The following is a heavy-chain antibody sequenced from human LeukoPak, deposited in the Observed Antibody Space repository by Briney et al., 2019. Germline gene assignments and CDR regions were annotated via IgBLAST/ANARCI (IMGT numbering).Heavy chain of an antibody. J-gene: IGHJ5*02. CDR3: ARDTGYCSSTSCYTGPPA. CDR2: INAGNGDT. V-gene: IGHV1-3*01. D-gene: IGHD2-2*02. Sequence: ALVKVSCKASGYTFTDYAIHWVRQAPGQRLEWMGWINAGNGDTKYSQKFQGRVTITRDTSASTAYMELSSLRSEDTAVYYCARDTGYCSSTSCYTGPPAWGQGTLVTVSS. CDR1: GYTFTDYA.